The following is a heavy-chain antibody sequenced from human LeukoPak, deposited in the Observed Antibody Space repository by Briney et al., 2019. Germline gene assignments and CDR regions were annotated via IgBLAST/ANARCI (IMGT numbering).Heavy chain of an antibody. Sequence: ASMKVSRKASGYTFTSYYMHWVRQAPGQGLEWMGIINPSGGSTSYAQKFQGRVTMTRDMSTSTVYMELSSLRSEDTAVYYCARTFQLERPTPPDYWGQGTLVTVSS. D-gene: IGHD1-1*01. J-gene: IGHJ4*02. CDR3: ARTFQLERPTPPDY. CDR1: GYTFTSYY. V-gene: IGHV1-46*01. CDR2: INPSGGST.